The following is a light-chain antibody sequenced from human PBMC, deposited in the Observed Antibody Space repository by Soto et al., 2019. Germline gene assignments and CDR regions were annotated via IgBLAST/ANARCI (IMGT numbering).Light chain of an antibody. CDR2: AAS. CDR1: QSISSW. J-gene: IGKJ1*01. CDR3: QQYYSYPCT. V-gene: IGKV1-5*01. Sequence: ILLTHSPSTLSASVGDIVTITCRASQSISSWLAWYQQKPGKAPKLLIYAASTLQSGVPSRFSGSGSGTDFTLTFSCLQSEDFATYYCQQYYSYPCTFGQGTKLNI.